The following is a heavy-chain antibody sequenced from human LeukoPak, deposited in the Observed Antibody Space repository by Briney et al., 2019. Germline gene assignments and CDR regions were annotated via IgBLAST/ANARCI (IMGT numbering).Heavy chain of an antibody. D-gene: IGHD6-13*01. V-gene: IGHV1-2*02. Sequence: GASVKVSCKASGYTFTGYYMHWVRQAPGQGLEWMGWINPNSGGTNYAQKFQGRVTMTRDTSISTAYIELSRLRSDDTAVYYCARETVPAIAAPRGLNYWGQGTLVTVSS. CDR2: INPNSGGT. J-gene: IGHJ4*02. CDR1: GYTFTGYY. CDR3: ARETVPAIAAPRGLNY.